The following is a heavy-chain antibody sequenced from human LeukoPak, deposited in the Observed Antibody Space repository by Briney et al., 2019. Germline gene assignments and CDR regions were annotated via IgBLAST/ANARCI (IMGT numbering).Heavy chain of an antibody. V-gene: IGHV4-4*07. CDR3: ARDSYYDSSGYYHAFDI. Sequence: PSETLSLTCTVPGGSISSYYWSWIRQPAGKGLEWIGRIYTSGSTNYNPSLKSRVTMSVDTSKNQFSLKLSSVTAADTAVYYCARDSYYDSSGYYHAFDIWGQGTMVTVSS. CDR2: IYTSGST. CDR1: GGSISSYY. J-gene: IGHJ3*02. D-gene: IGHD3-22*01.